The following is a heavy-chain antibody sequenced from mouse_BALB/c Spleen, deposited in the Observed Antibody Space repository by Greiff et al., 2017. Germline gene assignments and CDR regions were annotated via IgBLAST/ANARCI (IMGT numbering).Heavy chain of an antibody. V-gene: IGHV1-87*01. CDR1: GYTFTSYW. CDR3: ARTRYDYFDY. J-gene: IGHJ2*01. D-gene: IGHD2-12*01. CDR2: IYPGDGDT. Sequence: QVQLQQSGAELARPGASVKLSCKASGYTFTSYWMQWVKQRPGQGLEWIGAIYPGDGDTRYTQKFKGKATLTADKSSSTAYMQLSSLTSENSAVYFCARTRYDYFDYWGQGTTLTVAS.